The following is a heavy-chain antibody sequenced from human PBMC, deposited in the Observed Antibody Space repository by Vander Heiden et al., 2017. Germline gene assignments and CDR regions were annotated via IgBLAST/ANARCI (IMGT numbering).Heavy chain of an antibody. J-gene: IGHJ3*02. CDR3: ARSSDGYCSGGSCSDAFDI. CDR2: IWYDGSNK. Sequence: HVQLVESGGGVVQPGRSLRLSCAASGFTFSRDAMHWVRQAQGRGLEWVAVIWYDGSNKYYADSVKGRFTISRDNSKNTLYLQMNSLRAEDTAVYYCARSSDGYCSGGSCSDAFDIWGQGTMVTVSS. D-gene: IGHD2-15*01. V-gene: IGHV3-33*01. CDR1: GFTFSRDA.